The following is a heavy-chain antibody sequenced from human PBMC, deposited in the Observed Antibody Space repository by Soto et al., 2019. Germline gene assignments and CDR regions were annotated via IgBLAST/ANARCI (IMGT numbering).Heavy chain of an antibody. J-gene: IGHJ5*02. V-gene: IGHV1-69*08. Sequence: QVQLVQSGAEVKKPGSSVKVSCKASGGTFSTYTITWVRQAPGQGLEWMGRIIPIIGIINYAQKFQGRVTITAEQLPGPXYMELTRLRSDDTAVYYCAGDPDSHYNDSHASSYPWGQGTLVTVSS. CDR3: AGDPDSHYNDSHASSYP. CDR2: IIPIIGII. D-gene: IGHD3-22*01. CDR1: GGTFSTYT.